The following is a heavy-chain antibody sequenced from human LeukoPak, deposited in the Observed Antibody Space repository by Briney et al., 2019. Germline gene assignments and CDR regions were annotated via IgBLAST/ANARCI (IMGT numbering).Heavy chain of an antibody. CDR1: GGTFSSYA. CDR2: IIPIFGTA. J-gene: IGHJ4*02. Sequence: SVKVSCKASGGTFSSYAISWVRQAPGQGLEWMGGIIPIFGTANYAQKFQGRVTITADESTSTAYMELSSLRSEDTAVYYCAKDSSVPYGITDWGQGTLVTVSS. V-gene: IGHV1-69*13. CDR3: AKDSSVPYGITD. D-gene: IGHD4-17*01.